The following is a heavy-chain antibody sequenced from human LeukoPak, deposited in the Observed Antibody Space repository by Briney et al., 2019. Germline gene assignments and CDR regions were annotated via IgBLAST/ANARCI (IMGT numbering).Heavy chain of an antibody. CDR3: ARDRLLFDDSSGLQI. CDR2: ISGSSSYI. J-gene: IGHJ3*02. Sequence: GGSLRLSCAASGFTFSTYTMNWVRRAPEKGLEWVSSISGSSSYIYYADSVKGRFTISRDNAKNSLYLQMNSLRAEDTAVYYCARDRLLFDDSSGLQIWGQGTMVTVS. V-gene: IGHV3-21*01. D-gene: IGHD3-22*01. CDR1: GFTFSTYT.